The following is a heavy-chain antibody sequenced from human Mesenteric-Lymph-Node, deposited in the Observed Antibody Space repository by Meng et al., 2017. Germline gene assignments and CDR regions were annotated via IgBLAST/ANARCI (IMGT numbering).Heavy chain of an antibody. V-gene: IGHV4-61*08. D-gene: IGHD3-10*01. CDR3: ARHGRGWFDP. CDR2: IYYSGNT. Sequence: QGKRRGSGPGLVKPSKTLSLTCTVSGGSISSGDSYWSWIRQPPGKGLEWIGYIYYSGNTYYNPSLKSRVTISVDTSKNQFSLKLSSVTAEDTAVYYCARHGRGWFDPWGQGTLVTVSS. J-gene: IGHJ5*02. CDR1: GGSISSGDSY.